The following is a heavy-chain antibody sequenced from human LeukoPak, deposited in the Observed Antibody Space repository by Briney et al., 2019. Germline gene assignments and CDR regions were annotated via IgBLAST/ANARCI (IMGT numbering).Heavy chain of an antibody. V-gene: IGHV4-39*01. Sequence: SETLSLTCTVSGGSISSSSYYWGWIRQPPGKGLEWIGSIYYSGSTYYNPSLKSRVTISVDTSKNQFSLKLSSVTAADTAVYYCARHFGYDFWSGYPNWFDRWGQGTLVAVSS. CDR1: GGSISSSSYY. CDR2: IYYSGST. D-gene: IGHD3-3*01. CDR3: ARHFGYDFWSGYPNWFDR. J-gene: IGHJ5*02.